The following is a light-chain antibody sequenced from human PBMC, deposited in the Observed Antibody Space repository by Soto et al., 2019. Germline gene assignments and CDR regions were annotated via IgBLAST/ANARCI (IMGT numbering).Light chain of an antibody. J-gene: IGKJ1*01. CDR2: GAS. Sequence: DIQMTQSPSSLSASVGDRVTITCRASQSISRNLNWYQQKPGTAPKLLMFGASTLQSGVPSRFSGSGSGTDFTLTITSLQPEDFATYYCQQTYTIPWTFGQGTRVEIK. CDR1: QSISRN. CDR3: QQTYTIPWT. V-gene: IGKV1-39*01.